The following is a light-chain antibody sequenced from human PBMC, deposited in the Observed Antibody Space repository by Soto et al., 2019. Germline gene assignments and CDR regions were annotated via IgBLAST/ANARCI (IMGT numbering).Light chain of an antibody. CDR3: LQHNSYPRT. J-gene: IGKJ2*02. V-gene: IGKV3-20*01. CDR1: QSVSSTY. CDR2: GAS. Sequence: EIVLTQSPGTLSLSSGERATLSCRASQSVSSTYSAWYQQKPGQAPRLLIYGASSRATGIPDRFSGSGSGTEFTLTISSLQPEDFATYYCLQHNSYPRTFGQGTKLEIK.